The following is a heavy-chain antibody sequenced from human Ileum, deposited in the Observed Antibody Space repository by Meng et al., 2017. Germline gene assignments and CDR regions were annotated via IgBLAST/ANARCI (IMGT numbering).Heavy chain of an antibody. Sequence: GESLKISCAASGFTFSSYAMHWVRQAPGKGLEWVAVKSYDGSNKYYADSVKGRFTISRDNSKNTLYLQMNSLRAEDTAVYYCARTLLWFGESLDYWGQGTLVTVSS. CDR3: ARTLLWFGESLDY. CDR2: KSYDGSNK. CDR1: GFTFSSYA. D-gene: IGHD3-10*01. V-gene: IGHV3-30*04. J-gene: IGHJ4*02.